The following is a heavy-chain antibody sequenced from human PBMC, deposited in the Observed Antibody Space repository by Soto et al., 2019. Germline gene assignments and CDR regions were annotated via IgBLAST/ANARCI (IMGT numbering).Heavy chain of an antibody. J-gene: IGHJ4*02. CDR1: GGSVSSGSYY. V-gene: IGHV4-61*01. CDR3: ARDPRGGSYYFDY. D-gene: IGHD1-26*01. Sequence: SETLSLTCTVSGGSVSSGSYYWSWIRQPPGKGLEWIGYIYYSGSTNYNPSLKSRVTISVDTSKNQFSLKLSSVTAADTAVYYCARDPRGGSYYFDYWGQGTLVTVSS. CDR2: IYYSGST.